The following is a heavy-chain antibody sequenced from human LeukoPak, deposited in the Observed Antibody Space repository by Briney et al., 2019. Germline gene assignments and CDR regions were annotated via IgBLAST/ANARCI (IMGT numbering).Heavy chain of an antibody. D-gene: IGHD6-13*01. CDR1: GGSISSYY. Sequence: PSETLSLTCTVSGGSISSYYWSWIRQPAGKGLEWIGRIYTSGSTNYNPSLKSRVTISVDTSKNQFSLKLSSVTAADTAVYYCASSSWYGGGYYFDYWGQGTLVTVSS. J-gene: IGHJ4*02. V-gene: IGHV4-4*07. CDR2: IYTSGST. CDR3: ASSSWYGGGYYFDY.